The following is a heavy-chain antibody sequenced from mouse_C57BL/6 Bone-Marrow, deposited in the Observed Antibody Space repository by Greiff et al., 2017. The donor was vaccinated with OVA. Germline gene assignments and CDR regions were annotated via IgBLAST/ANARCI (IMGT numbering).Heavy chain of an antibody. J-gene: IGHJ4*01. CDR2: IYPRSGNT. D-gene: IGHD2-2*01. Sequence: QVQLQQSGAELARPGASVKLSCKASGYTFTSYGISWVKLRTGQGLEWIGEIYPRSGNTYYNEKFKGKATLTADKSSSTAYMELRSLTSEDSAVYFCARSGGYPDYYAMDYWGQGTSVTVSS. CDR3: ARSGGYPDYYAMDY. CDR1: GYTFTSYG. V-gene: IGHV1-81*01.